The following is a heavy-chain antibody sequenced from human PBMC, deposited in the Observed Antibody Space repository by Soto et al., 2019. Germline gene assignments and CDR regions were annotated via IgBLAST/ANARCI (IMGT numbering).Heavy chain of an antibody. V-gene: IGHV6-1*01. CDR3: VSLIGNSWLDS. CDR2: TYYRSKWYY. Sequence: SQSLSLTCAISGDSVSSNHATWDWIRQSQSRGLEWLGRTYYRSKWYYDYALSVKSRITINPDTSNNQLSLQLNSVTPDDTAVYYCVSLIGNSWLDSWGQRTLVPVSS. D-gene: IGHD3-16*01. J-gene: IGHJ5*01. CDR1: GDSVSSNHAT.